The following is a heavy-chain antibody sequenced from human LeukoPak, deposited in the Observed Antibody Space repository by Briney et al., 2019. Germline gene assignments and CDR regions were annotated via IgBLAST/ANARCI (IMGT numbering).Heavy chain of an antibody. V-gene: IGHV3-21*01. CDR3: ASGCSTSCNIRHPFDY. CDR2: ISSSSSYI. CDR1: GFTFSSYS. J-gene: IGHJ4*02. D-gene: IGHD2-2*02. Sequence: GGSLRLSCAASGFTFSSYSMNWVRQPPGKGLEWVSSISSSSSYIYYADSVKGRFTISRDNAKNSLYLQMNSLRAEDTAVYYCASGCSTSCNIRHPFDYWGQGTLVTVSS.